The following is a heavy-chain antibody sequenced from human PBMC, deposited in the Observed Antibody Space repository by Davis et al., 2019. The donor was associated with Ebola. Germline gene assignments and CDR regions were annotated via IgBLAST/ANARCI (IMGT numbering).Heavy chain of an antibody. D-gene: IGHD2-15*01. J-gene: IGHJ4*02. CDR3: AKSLVADDY. Sequence: GESLKISCAASGFTFSSYGMHWVRQAPGKGLEWVAVISYDGSNKYYADSVKGRFTISRDNSKNTLYLQMNSLRAEDTAVYYCAKSLVADDYWGQGTLVTVSS. V-gene: IGHV3-30*18. CDR1: GFTFSSYG. CDR2: ISYDGSNK.